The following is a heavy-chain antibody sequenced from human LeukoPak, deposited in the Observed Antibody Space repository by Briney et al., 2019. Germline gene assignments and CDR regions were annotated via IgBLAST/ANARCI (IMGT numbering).Heavy chain of an antibody. CDR1: GYTFTSYY. J-gene: IGHJ6*02. CDR2: INPSGGST. D-gene: IGHD1-7*01. Sequence: ASVKVSCKASGYTFTSYYMHWVRQAPGQGLEWMRIINPSGGSTSYAQKFQGRVTMTRDTSTSTVYMELSSLRSEDTAVYYCARVRLELRRKISNYGMDVWGQGTTVTVSS. V-gene: IGHV1-46*01. CDR3: ARVRLELRRKISNYGMDV.